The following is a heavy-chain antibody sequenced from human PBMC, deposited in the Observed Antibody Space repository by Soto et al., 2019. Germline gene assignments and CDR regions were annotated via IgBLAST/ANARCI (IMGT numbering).Heavy chain of an antibody. CDR1: GCSISSYS. Sequence: SETLSLTCTVSGCSISSYSWIWIRQPPGKRLEWIGYIYYSGSTNYNPSLKSRVTISVDTSKNQFSLKLSSVTAADSAVYYCARHPGASFDYWGQGTLVTVSS. D-gene: IGHD7-27*01. CDR2: IYYSGST. V-gene: IGHV4-59*01. J-gene: IGHJ4*02. CDR3: ARHPGASFDY.